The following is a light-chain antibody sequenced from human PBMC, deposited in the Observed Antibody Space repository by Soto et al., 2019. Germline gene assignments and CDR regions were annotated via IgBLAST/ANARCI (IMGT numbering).Light chain of an antibody. Sequence: EIVLTQSTGTLSLSPGERATLSCRASQSVSSSYLAWYQQRPGQAPRLLIYGASSRATGIPGRFSGSGSGTDFTLTISRLEPEDFALYYCQQYGSSPHFGQGTRLEIK. V-gene: IGKV3-20*01. CDR3: QQYGSSPH. CDR2: GAS. CDR1: QSVSSSY. J-gene: IGKJ5*01.